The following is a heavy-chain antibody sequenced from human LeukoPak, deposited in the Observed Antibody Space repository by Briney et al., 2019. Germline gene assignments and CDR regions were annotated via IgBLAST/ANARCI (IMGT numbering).Heavy chain of an antibody. CDR2: TYHSGNT. Sequence: SETLSLTCTVSGGSMRNYYWSWIRQPPGKGLEWIGYTYHSGNTDYNPSLKSRVTISVDKSKNQFSLKLTSVTAPDTAVYYCARRRPWLDFDYWGQGTLVTVSS. J-gene: IGHJ4*02. CDR1: GGSMRNYY. D-gene: IGHD6-19*01. CDR3: ARRRPWLDFDY. V-gene: IGHV4-59*08.